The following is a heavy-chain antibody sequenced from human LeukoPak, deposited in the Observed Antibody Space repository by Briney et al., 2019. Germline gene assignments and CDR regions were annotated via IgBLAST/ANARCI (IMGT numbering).Heavy chain of an antibody. V-gene: IGHV1-69*13. D-gene: IGHD5-12*01. CDR3: ARGMDDYIVATTPFDY. CDR1: GGTFSSYL. Sequence: GASVKVSCKASGGTFSSYLITWVRQAPGQGLEWMGGIIPIIGTPNYAQKFQGRVTITADESTSTAYMELSSLRSEDTAVYYCARGMDDYIVATTPFDYWGQGTLVTVSS. CDR2: IIPIIGTP. J-gene: IGHJ4*02.